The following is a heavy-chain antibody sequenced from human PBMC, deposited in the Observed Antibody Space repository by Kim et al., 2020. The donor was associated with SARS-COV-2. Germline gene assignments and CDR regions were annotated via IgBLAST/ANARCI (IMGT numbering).Heavy chain of an antibody. D-gene: IGHD1-26*01. J-gene: IGHJ5*02. CDR2: IYHSGGT. CDR1: NGSISGNW. Sequence: SETLSLTCAVSNGSISGNWWTWVRQPPGKGLEWIGEIYHSGGTTYNPSLRSRVTISVDKPKNQFSLKLSSVTTADTAVYYCARLDSDSGKYFWFDPWGQGTLVTVSS. V-gene: IGHV4-4*02. CDR3: ARLDSDSGKYFWFDP.